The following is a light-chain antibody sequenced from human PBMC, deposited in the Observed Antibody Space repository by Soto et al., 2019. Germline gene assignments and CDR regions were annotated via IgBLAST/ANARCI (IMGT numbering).Light chain of an antibody. J-gene: IGKJ1*01. CDR1: QTISSY. Sequence: DIQMTQSPSSLSASVGDRVTITCRTSQTISSYLNWYQHKPGEAPKLLIYAASNLQSGVPSRFSGSGSGTDFTLTISSLQPEDFATYYCQQTYTSWAFGQGTKVEIK. V-gene: IGKV1-39*01. CDR2: AAS. CDR3: QQTYTSWA.